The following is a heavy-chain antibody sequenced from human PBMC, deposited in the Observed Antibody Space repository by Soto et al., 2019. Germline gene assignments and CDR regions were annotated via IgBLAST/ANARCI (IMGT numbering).Heavy chain of an antibody. CDR2: ISSSSSTI. CDR1: GFTFSSYS. V-gene: IGHV3-48*02. D-gene: IGHD6-19*01. Sequence: EVQLVESGGGLVQPGGSLRLSCAASGFTFSSYSMNWVRQAPGKGLEWGSYISSSSSTIYYADSVKGRFTISRDNAKNSLYLQMNSLRDEDTAVYYCARDQEYSSGWAHYYYGMDVWGQGTTVTVSS. CDR3: ARDQEYSSGWAHYYYGMDV. J-gene: IGHJ6*02.